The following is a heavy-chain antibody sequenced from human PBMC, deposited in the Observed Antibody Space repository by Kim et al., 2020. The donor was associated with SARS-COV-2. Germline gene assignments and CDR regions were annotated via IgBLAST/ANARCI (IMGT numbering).Heavy chain of an antibody. Sequence: SFNFSFNSSLYTFTIYSINFFLHSPLQVLECMGFINTNTGNPTYAHGFTGRFVFSLDTSVSTAYLQISSLKAEDTAVYYCARDSSSWGNDYWGQGTLVTVSS. D-gene: IGHD6-13*01. CDR2: INTNTGNP. CDR1: LYTFTIYS. CDR3: ARDSSSWGNDY. V-gene: IGHV7-4-1*02. J-gene: IGHJ4*02.